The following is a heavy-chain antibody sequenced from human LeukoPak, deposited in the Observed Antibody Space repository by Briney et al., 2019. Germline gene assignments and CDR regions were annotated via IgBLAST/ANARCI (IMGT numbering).Heavy chain of an antibody. CDR3: AKGQWRYFEY. CDR1: GFTFTSYA. J-gene: IGHJ4*02. Sequence: HPGGSLRLSCAASGFTFTSYAMTWVRQAPGKGLEWVLTISNSGGSTYYADSVKGRFTISRDNSKNTLYLQMNSLRAEDTAVYYCAKGQWRYFEYWGQGTQVTVSS. CDR2: ISNSGGST. D-gene: IGHD6-19*01. V-gene: IGHV3-23*01.